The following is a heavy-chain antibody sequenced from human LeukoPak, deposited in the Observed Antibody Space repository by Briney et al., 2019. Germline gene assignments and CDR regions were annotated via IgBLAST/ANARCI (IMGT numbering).Heavy chain of an antibody. CDR1: GFTFSGSA. Sequence: GGSLTLSCAASGFTFSGSAMHWVRQASGKGLEWVGRIRSKANSYATAYAASVKGRFTISRDDSKNTAYLHMNSLKTEDTAVYYCTIYPGAVVVPAASLDDYWGQGTLVTVSS. D-gene: IGHD2-2*01. J-gene: IGHJ4*02. CDR2: IRSKANSYAT. CDR3: TIYPGAVVVPAASLDDY. V-gene: IGHV3-73*01.